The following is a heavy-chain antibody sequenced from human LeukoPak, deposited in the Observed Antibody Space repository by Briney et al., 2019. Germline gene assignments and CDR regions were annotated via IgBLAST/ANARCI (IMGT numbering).Heavy chain of an antibody. CDR1: GFTVSSNY. D-gene: IGHD1-26*01. J-gene: IGHJ4*02. Sequence: GGSLRLSCAASGFTVSSNYMSWVRQALGKGLEWVSLIYSGGSTYYADSVKGRFTISRDNSKNTLYLQMNSLRAEDTAVYYCASSGNYRIYYFDYWGQGTLVTVSS. V-gene: IGHV3-66*01. CDR2: IYSGGST. CDR3: ASSGNYRIYYFDY.